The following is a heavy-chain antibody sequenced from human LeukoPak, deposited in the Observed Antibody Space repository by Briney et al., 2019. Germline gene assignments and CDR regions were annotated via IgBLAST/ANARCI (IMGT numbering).Heavy chain of an antibody. V-gene: IGHV3-20*04. D-gene: IGHD2-2*02. CDR1: GFTFDDYG. J-gene: IGHJ6*03. Sequence: GGSLTLSCAASGFTFDDYGMSWVRQATGKGLEWVSGINWNGDSTGYADSVKGRFTIPRDNAKNSLYLQMNSLRAEDTALYYCARTGRAVVVPAAIIVADYYYYYMDVWGKGTTVTVSS. CDR3: ARTGRAVVVPAAIIVADYYYYYMDV. CDR2: INWNGDST.